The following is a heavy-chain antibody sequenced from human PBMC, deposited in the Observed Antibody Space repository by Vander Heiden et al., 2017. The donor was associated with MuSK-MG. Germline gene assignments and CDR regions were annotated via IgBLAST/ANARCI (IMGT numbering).Heavy chain of an antibody. CDR1: GYTFTSYG. Sequence: VACKASGYTFTSYGISWVRQAPGQGLEWMGWISTYKSNTKYAQKLQGRVTMTTDTSTSTAYMELRSLSSDDTAVYSCARDLEWVRSSGHGMDVWGQGTTVIVSS. V-gene: IGHV1-18*01. D-gene: IGHD3-10*01. CDR3: ARDLEWVRSSGHGMDV. CDR2: ISTYKSNT. J-gene: IGHJ6*02.